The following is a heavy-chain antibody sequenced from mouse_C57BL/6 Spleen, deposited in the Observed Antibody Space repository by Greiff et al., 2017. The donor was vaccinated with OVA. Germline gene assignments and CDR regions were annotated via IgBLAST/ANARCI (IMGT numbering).Heavy chain of an antibody. CDR3: TRSGTTVNPGYFDV. J-gene: IGHJ1*03. CDR2: IDPETGGT. D-gene: IGHD1-1*01. V-gene: IGHV1-15*01. CDR1: GYTFTDYE. Sequence: QVQLQQSGAELVRPGASVTLSCKASGYTFTDYEMHWVKQTPVHGLEWIGAIDPETGGTAYNQKFQGKAILTADKSSSTAYMELRSLTSEDSAVYYCTRSGTTVNPGYFDVWGTGTTVTVSS.